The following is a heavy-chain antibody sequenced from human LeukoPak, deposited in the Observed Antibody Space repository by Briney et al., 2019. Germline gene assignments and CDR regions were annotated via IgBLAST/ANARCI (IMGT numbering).Heavy chain of an antibody. D-gene: IGHD1-26*01. V-gene: IGHV4-59*12. J-gene: IGHJ4*02. CDR3: ARDDGSAGVDY. CDR2: IHHSGST. Sequence: SETLSLTCTVSGGSISSYYWSWIRQPPGKGLEWIGYIHHSGSTYYNPSLKSRVTISVDRSKNQFSLKLSSVTAADTAVYYCARDDGSAGVDYWGQGTLVTVSS. CDR1: GGSISSYY.